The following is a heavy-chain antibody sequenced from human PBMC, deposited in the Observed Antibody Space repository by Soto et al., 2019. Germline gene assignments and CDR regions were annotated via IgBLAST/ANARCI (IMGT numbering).Heavy chain of an antibody. CDR1: GGSISSSSYY. V-gene: IGHV4-39*01. J-gene: IGHJ4*02. Sequence: SETLSLTCTVSGGSISSSSYYWGWIRQPPGKGLEWIGSIYYSGSTYYNPSLKSRVTISVDTSKNQFSLKLSSVTAADTAVYYCARHSYYDFWSGYLGYFDYWCQGILVTVS. D-gene: IGHD3-3*01. CDR3: ARHSYYDFWSGYLGYFDY. CDR2: IYYSGST.